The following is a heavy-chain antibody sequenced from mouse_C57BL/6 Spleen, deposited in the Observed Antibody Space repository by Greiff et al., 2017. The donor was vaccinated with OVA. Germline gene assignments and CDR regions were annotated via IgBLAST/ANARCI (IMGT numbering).Heavy chain of an antibody. D-gene: IGHD1-1*01. Sequence: EVQLQESVAELVRPGASVKLSCTASGFNIKNTYMHWVKQRPEQGLEWIGRIDPANGNTKYAPKFQGKATITADTSSNTAYLQLSSLTSEDTAIYYCARGPTTVVAEDYAMDYWGQGTSVTVSS. V-gene: IGHV14-3*01. CDR3: ARGPTTVVAEDYAMDY. J-gene: IGHJ4*01. CDR1: GFNIKNTY. CDR2: IDPANGNT.